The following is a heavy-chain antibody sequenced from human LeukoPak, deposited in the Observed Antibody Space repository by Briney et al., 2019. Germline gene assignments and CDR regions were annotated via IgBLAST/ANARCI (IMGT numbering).Heavy chain of an antibody. Sequence: SETLSLTCAVYGGSFSGYYWSWIRQPPGKGLEWIGEINHSGSTNYNPSLKSRVTISVDTSKNQFSLKLSSVTAADTAEYYCARDGRPYRWFDPWGQGTLVTVSS. CDR3: ARDGRPYRWFDP. CDR2: INHSGST. V-gene: IGHV4-34*01. D-gene: IGHD1-1*01. J-gene: IGHJ5*02. CDR1: GGSFSGYY.